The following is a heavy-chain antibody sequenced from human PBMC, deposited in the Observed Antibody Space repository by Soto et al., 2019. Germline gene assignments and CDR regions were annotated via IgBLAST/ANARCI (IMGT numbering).Heavy chain of an antibody. CDR1: GGSISSSSYY. D-gene: IGHD2-21*02. CDR2: IYYSGST. Sequence: SETLSLTCTVSGGSISSSSYYWGWIRQPPGKGLEWFGSIYYSGSTYYNPSLKSRVTISVDTSKNQFSLKLSSVTAADTAVYYCARRPREAYCGGDCYQPYYFDYWGQGTLVTVLL. V-gene: IGHV4-39*01. CDR3: ARRPREAYCGGDCYQPYYFDY. J-gene: IGHJ4*02.